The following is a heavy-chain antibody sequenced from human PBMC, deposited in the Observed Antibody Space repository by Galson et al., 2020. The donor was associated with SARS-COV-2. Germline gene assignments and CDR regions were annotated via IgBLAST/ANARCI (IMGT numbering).Heavy chain of an antibody. D-gene: IGHD6-19*01. CDR3: ATAYAVAGRGHWFDP. V-gene: IGHV1-58*01. J-gene: IGHJ5*02. Sequence: SVKVSCKASGFTFTSSAVQWVRQARGQRLEWIGWIVVGSGNTNYAQKFQERVTITRDMSTSTAYMELSSLRSEDTAVYYCATAYAVAGRGHWFDPWGQGTLVTVSS. CDR1: GFTFTSSA. CDR2: IVVGSGNT.